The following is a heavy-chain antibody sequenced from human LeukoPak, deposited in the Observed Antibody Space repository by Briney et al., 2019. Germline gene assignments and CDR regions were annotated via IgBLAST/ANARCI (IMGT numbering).Heavy chain of an antibody. CDR2: ITYDGITT. CDR3: VKEQGSGYRTADY. Sequence: GGSLRLSCVASGFTLSSCGMHWVRQAPGKGLEWVAVITYDGITTYSDDSVKGRFTISRDTSKSTLHLQINNLRPEDTAVYFCVKEQGSGYRTADYWGQGTLVTVSS. V-gene: IGHV3-30*18. J-gene: IGHJ4*02. D-gene: IGHD6-13*01. CDR1: GFTLSSCG.